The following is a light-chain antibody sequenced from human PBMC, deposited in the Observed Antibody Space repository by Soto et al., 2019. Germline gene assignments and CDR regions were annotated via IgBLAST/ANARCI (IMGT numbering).Light chain of an antibody. Sequence: QSALTQPPSASGSPGQSVTISCTGTSSDVGGYNYVSWYQQHPGKAPKLMINEVSKRPSGVPDRFSGSKSGNTASLTVSGLQAEDEADYYCTSYAGSNNFFYVFGTGTKVTVL. CDR1: SSDVGGYNY. J-gene: IGLJ1*01. CDR2: EVS. V-gene: IGLV2-8*01. CDR3: TSYAGSNNFFYV.